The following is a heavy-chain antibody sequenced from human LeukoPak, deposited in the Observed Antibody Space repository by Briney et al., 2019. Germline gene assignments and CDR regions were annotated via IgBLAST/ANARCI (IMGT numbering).Heavy chain of an antibody. V-gene: IGHV3-23*01. CDR1: GFTFSDFP. J-gene: IGHJ4*02. Sequence: GGSLRLSCAASGFTFSDFPMIWVRQPPGKGLEWVSSIFPSGGEIHYADSVRGRFTISRDNSKSILSLQMNSLRAEDTAIYYCATYRQVLLPFESWGQGTLVTVSS. CDR3: ATYRQVLLPFES. CDR2: IFPSGGEI. D-gene: IGHD5-18*01.